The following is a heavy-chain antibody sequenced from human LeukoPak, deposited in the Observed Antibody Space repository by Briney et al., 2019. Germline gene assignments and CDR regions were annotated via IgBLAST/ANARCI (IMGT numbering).Heavy chain of an antibody. Sequence: PGGSLRLSCAASGFTFSSYAMSWVRQAPGRGLEWVSAISGSGGSTYYADSVKGRFTISRDNSKNTLYLQMNSLRAEDTAVYYCAKDPLAVGVTYFDYWGQGVQVTVSS. CDR2: ISGSGGST. J-gene: IGHJ4*02. V-gene: IGHV3-23*01. CDR1: GFTFSSYA. D-gene: IGHD1-26*01. CDR3: AKDPLAVGVTYFDY.